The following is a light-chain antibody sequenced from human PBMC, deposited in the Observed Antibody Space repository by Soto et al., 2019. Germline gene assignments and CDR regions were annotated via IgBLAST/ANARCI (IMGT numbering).Light chain of an antibody. Sequence: EIVLTQSPGTLSLSPGERATLSCRASQSVSSSYLAWYQQKPGQAPRLLIHGASSSAAGIPDRFSGSGSGTDFTLTISRLEPEDFAEYYCQQYGSLITFGQGTRLEIK. J-gene: IGKJ5*01. CDR3: QQYGSLIT. CDR1: QSVSSSY. V-gene: IGKV3-20*01. CDR2: GAS.